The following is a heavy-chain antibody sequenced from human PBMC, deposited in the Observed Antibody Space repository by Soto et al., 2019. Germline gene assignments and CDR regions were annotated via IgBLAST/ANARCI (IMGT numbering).Heavy chain of an antibody. Sequence: PSETLSLTCTVSGGSISSYYWSWIRQPPGKGLEWIGYIYYSGSTNYNPSLKSRVTISVDTSKNQFSLKLSSVTAADTAVYYCARDGWFGEYGWGDPWGQGTMVTVS. D-gene: IGHD3-10*01. CDR1: GGSISSYY. CDR3: ARDGWFGEYGWGDP. CDR2: IYYSGST. J-gene: IGHJ5*02. V-gene: IGHV4-59*01.